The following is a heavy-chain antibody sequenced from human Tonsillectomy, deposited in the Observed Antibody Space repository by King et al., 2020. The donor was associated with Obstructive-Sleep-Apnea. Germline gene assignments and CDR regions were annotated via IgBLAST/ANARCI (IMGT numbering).Heavy chain of an antibody. CDR1: GGSISSGAYY. Sequence: PLQESGPGLVKPSQTLSLTCIVSGGSISSGAYYWSWIRQHPGRGLEWIGYIYYSGDTYYNPSLKSRVSISVDTSKSQFSLNLRSVTAADTAVYYCARDVYLGGMDVWGQGTTVTVSS. CDR3: ARDVYLGGMDV. CDR2: IYYSGDT. D-gene: IGHD7-27*01. V-gene: IGHV4-31*03. J-gene: IGHJ6*02.